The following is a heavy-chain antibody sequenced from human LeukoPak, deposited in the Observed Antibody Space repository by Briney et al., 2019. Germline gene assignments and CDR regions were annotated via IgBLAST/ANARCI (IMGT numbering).Heavy chain of an antibody. J-gene: IGHJ4*02. CDR3: AREICSSTSCYREYYFDH. V-gene: IGHV1-18*01. D-gene: IGHD2-2*02. Sequence: ASVKVSCKASGYTFTSYGISWVRQAPGQGLEWMGWISAYNGNTNYAQKLQGRVTMTTDTSTSTAYMELRSLRSDDTAVYYCAREICSSTSCYREYYFDHLGQGTLVTVSS. CDR1: GYTFTSYG. CDR2: ISAYNGNT.